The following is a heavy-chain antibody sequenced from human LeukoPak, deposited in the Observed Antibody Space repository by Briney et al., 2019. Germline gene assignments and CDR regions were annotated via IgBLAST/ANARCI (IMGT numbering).Heavy chain of an antibody. D-gene: IGHD3-22*01. J-gene: IGHJ3*02. Sequence: PSETLSLTCTVSGGSISSYYWSWIRQPPGKGLEWIGYIYYSGSTNYNPSLKSRVTISVDTSKNQFSLKLSSVTAADTAVYYCARSYDSSGLHAFDIWGQGTMVTVSS. CDR2: IYYSGST. V-gene: IGHV4-59*08. CDR3: ARSYDSSGLHAFDI. CDR1: GGSISSYY.